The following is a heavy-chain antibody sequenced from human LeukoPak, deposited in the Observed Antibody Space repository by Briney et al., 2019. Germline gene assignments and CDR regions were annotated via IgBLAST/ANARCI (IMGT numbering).Heavy chain of an antibody. D-gene: IGHD6-13*01. V-gene: IGHV3-48*04. Sequence: GGSLRLSCAASGFTFSSYSMNWVRQAPGKGLEWVSYISSSSSTIYYADSVKGRFTISRDNAKNSLYLQMNSLRAEDTAVYYCASDTNWYSSSWYPYYYYGMDVWGQGTTVTVSS. CDR3: ASDTNWYSSSWYPYYYYGMDV. CDR1: GFTFSSYS. J-gene: IGHJ6*02. CDR2: ISSSSSTI.